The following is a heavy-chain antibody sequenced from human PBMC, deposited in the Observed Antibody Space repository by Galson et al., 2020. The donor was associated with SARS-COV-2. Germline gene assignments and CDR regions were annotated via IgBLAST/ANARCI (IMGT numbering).Heavy chain of an antibody. CDR2: IYPNGRT. CDR1: GYSVSTTNY. J-gene: IGHJ2*01. CDR3: ARQGVNMIVLVTVPGWFFDL. V-gene: IGHV4-38-2*01. Sequence: SKTLSLTCDVSGYSVSTTNYWGWVRLAPGKGLEWIGSIYPNGRTYYNPSLESRVTISVDTSRNQFSLTLASVTAADTAFYYCARQGVNMIVLVTVPGWFFDLWGRGTLVTVSS. D-gene: IGHD2-21*02.